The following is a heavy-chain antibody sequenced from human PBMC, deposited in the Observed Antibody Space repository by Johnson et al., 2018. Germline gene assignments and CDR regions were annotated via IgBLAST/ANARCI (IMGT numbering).Heavy chain of an antibody. D-gene: IGHD1-26*01. CDR1: GFDFNSHA. V-gene: IGHV3-30*04. CDR2: ISYDGSWK. CDR3: VSEVGAKNFDC. J-gene: IGHJ4*02. Sequence: VQLVESGGGVVQPGGSXRLSCAASGFDFNSHAMHWVRQAPDKGLDWVAVISYDGSWKNSADSVKGRFTISRDSSKNTLDLQMSSLTAEDTAVYYCVSEVGAKNFDCWGQGTLVTVSS.